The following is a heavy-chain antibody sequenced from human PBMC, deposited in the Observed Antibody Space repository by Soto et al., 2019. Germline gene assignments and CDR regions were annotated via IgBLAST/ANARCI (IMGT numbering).Heavy chain of an antibody. V-gene: IGHV3-21*06. Sequence: PGGSLRLSCAASGFTFTRYSMNWVRQPPGKGLEWVSSISSTTNYIYYGDSMKGRFTISRDNAKNSLYLEMNSLRAEDTAVYYCARESEDLTSNFDYWGQGXLVTVSS. CDR2: ISSTTNYI. CDR1: GFTFTRYS. J-gene: IGHJ4*02. CDR3: ARESEDLTSNFDY.